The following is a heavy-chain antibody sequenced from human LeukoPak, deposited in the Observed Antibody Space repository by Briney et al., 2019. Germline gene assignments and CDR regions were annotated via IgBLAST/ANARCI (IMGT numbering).Heavy chain of an antibody. V-gene: IGHV3-30-3*01. Sequence: PGRSLRLSCAASGFTFSSYAMHWVRQAPGKGLEWVAVISYDGSNKYYADSVKGRFTISRDNSKNTLYLQMNSLRAEDTAVYYCARGDIVVVPAAIAASLDYWGQGTLVTVSS. CDR1: GFTFSSYA. D-gene: IGHD2-2*01. CDR2: ISYDGSNK. CDR3: ARGDIVVVPAAIAASLDY. J-gene: IGHJ4*02.